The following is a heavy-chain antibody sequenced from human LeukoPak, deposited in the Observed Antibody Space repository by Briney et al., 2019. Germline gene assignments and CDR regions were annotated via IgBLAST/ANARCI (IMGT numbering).Heavy chain of an antibody. J-gene: IGHJ4*02. Sequence: GGSLRLSREASGFSISLYTMNCVRQAPGKGLEWVSYIHSSSETIYYGDSVKGRFTIDRDNSKNSLYLQMNSLGVEDTAVYYCARGFVQTGYSSSSYVGWGQGTLVTV. CDR2: IHSSSETI. CDR3: ARGFVQTGYSSSSYVG. CDR1: GFSISLYT. V-gene: IGHV3-48*04. D-gene: IGHD6-13*01.